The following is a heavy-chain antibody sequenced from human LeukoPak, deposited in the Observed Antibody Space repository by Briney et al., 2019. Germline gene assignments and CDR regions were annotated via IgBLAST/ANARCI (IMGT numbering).Heavy chain of an antibody. CDR1: GFTFSSYS. Sequence: GGSLRLSCAASGFTFSSYSMNWVRQAPGKGLEWVSSISSSSSYIYYADSVKGRFTISRDNAKNSLCLQMNSLRVEDTAVYYCARSVLEEWTRGSYYYYYYMDVWGKGTTVTVSS. CDR3: ARSVLEEWTRGSYYYYYYMDV. J-gene: IGHJ6*03. D-gene: IGHD3-16*01. V-gene: IGHV3-21*01. CDR2: ISSSSSYI.